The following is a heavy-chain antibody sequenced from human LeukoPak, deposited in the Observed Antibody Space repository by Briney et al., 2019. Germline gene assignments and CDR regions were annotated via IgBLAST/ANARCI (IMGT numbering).Heavy chain of an antibody. Sequence: GGSLRLSCAASGFTFSSYGMHWVRQAPGKGLEWVAVISYDGSNKYYADSVKGRFTISRDNSKNTLYLQMNSLRAEDTAVYYCAKDSHDSSGYYYVPSDYWGQGTLVTVSS. V-gene: IGHV3-30*18. J-gene: IGHJ4*02. CDR1: GFTFSSYG. CDR3: AKDSHDSSGYYYVPSDY. D-gene: IGHD3-22*01. CDR2: ISYDGSNK.